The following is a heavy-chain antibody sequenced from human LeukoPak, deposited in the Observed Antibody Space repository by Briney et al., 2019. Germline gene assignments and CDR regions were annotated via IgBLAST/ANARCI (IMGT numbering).Heavy chain of an antibody. J-gene: IGHJ6*03. CDR1: GFTFSSYA. CDR2: ISYDGSNK. CDR3: ARDQKAVIAARHYYYYYYMDV. V-gene: IGHV3-30-3*01. D-gene: IGHD6-6*01. Sequence: GGSLRLSCAASGFTFSSYAMHWVRQAPGKGLEWVAVISYDGSNKYYADSVKGRFTISRDNSKNTLYLQMNSLRAEDTAVYYCARDQKAVIAARHYYYYYYMDVWGKGTTVTVSS.